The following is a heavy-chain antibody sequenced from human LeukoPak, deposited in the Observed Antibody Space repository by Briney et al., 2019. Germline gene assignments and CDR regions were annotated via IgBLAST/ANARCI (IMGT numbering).Heavy chain of an antibody. J-gene: IGHJ4*02. CDR1: GFTFSSYA. CDR3: AKGNDYYDSSGYYSPAY. V-gene: IGHV3-23*01. Sequence: GGSLRLSCAASGFTFSSYAMSWVRQAPGKGLEWVSAISGSGGSTYYADSVKGRFTISRDNSKNTLYLQMNSLRAEGTAVYYCAKGNDYYDSSGYYSPAYWGQGTLVTVSS. CDR2: ISGSGGST. D-gene: IGHD3-22*01.